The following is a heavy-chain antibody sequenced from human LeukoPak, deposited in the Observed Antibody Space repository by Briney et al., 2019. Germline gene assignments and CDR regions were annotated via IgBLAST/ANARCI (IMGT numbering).Heavy chain of an antibody. CDR1: GYTFTSYG. Sequence: GASVEVSCKASGYTFTSYGISWVRQAPGQGLEWMGWISAYNGNTNYAQKLQGRVTMTTDTSTSTAYMELRSLRSDDTAVYYCAGAESSGWYSAGYYGMDVWGQGTTVTVSS. J-gene: IGHJ6*02. CDR3: AGAESSGWYSAGYYGMDV. CDR2: ISAYNGNT. V-gene: IGHV1-18*01. D-gene: IGHD6-19*01.